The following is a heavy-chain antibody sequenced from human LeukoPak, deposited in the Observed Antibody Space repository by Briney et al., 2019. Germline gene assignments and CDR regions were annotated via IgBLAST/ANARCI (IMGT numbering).Heavy chain of an antibody. Sequence: SETLSLTFTVSDGSISSYYWSWIRQPPGKGLEWIGYIYYKGNTNYNPSLKSRVTMSADTSKNQFSLKLSSVTAADTAVYYCARVRRSYYSDSSGYYDYWGQGTLVTVSS. CDR2: IYYKGNT. D-gene: IGHD3-22*01. V-gene: IGHV4-59*01. CDR1: DGSISSYY. J-gene: IGHJ4*02. CDR3: ARVRRSYYSDSSGYYDY.